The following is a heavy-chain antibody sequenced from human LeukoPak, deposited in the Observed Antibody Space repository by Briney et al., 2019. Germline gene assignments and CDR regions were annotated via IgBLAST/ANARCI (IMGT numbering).Heavy chain of an antibody. CDR2: ISGSGGST. J-gene: IGHJ4*02. CDR3: AKLGQVQSVVAAREIYFDY. Sequence: GGSVRLSCPASGFTFSSYAMSWVRQAPGKGLEWVSVISGSGGSTYYADSVKGRFTISRDNSKNTLYLQMNSLRAEDTAVYYCAKLGQVQSVVAAREIYFDYWGQGTLVTVSS. D-gene: IGHD2-15*01. CDR1: GFTFSSYA. V-gene: IGHV3-23*01.